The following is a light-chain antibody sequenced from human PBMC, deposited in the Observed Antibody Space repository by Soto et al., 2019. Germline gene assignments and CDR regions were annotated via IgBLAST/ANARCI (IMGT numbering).Light chain of an antibody. J-gene: IGLJ1*01. CDR2: EVS. CDR3: SSYTSITTPV. CDR1: RRDVGGYNY. V-gene: IGLV2-14*01. Sequence: QSALTQPAAVSGSPGQSITISCTGTRRDVGGYNYVSWYQQHPGKAPKLMIYEVSDRPSGVSDRFSGSKSGNTASLTISGLQAEYEADYYCSSYTSITTPVFGTWTKGTVL.